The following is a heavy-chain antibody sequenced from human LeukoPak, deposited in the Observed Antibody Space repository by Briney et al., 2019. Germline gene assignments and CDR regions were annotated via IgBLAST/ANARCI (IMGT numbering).Heavy chain of an antibody. J-gene: IGHJ5*01. D-gene: IGHD1-1*01. CDR3: ARSWNVDWFAS. CDR2: ISGSSTYT. CDR1: GFTFSDYY. V-gene: IGHV3-11*03. Sequence: PGGSLRLSCAASGFTFSDYYMTWIRQAPGKGLEWVSYISGSSTYTNYADSVKGRFTISRDNGKNAVSLQMNSLKGEDTAVYYCARSWNVDWFASWDQGTLVTVSS.